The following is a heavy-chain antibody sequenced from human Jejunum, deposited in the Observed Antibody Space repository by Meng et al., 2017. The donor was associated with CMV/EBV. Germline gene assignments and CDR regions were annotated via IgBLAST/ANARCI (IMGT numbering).Heavy chain of an antibody. D-gene: IGHD3-22*01. Sequence: SITASYWSWIRQPPGKGPEWIGYIYYTGSTNYNPSLKSRVTISLDTSKNQFSLKLSTVTAADTAVYYCARGYYDSSGSSNTFDIWGQGTMVTVSS. J-gene: IGHJ3*02. CDR2: IYYTGST. CDR3: ARGYYDSSGSSNTFDI. CDR1: SITASY. V-gene: IGHV4-59*01.